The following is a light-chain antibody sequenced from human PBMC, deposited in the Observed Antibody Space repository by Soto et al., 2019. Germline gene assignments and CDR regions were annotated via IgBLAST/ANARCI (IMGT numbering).Light chain of an antibody. V-gene: IGKV1-39*01. CDR3: HQSYRTPVT. J-gene: IGKJ4*01. CDR1: QSISTY. Sequence: DIQMTHSPSSLSASVGHRLIITCRASQSISTYLNWYQQKPGEATKLLIFAASNLQSGVPSRFSGGGSGTDFSLTITSLQPEDFATYYCHQSYRTPVTFGGGTKVDIK. CDR2: AAS.